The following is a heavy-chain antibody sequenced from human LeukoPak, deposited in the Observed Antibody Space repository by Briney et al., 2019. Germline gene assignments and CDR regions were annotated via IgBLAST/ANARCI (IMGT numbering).Heavy chain of an antibody. Sequence: PSETLSLTCAVYGGSFIGYYWSWIRQPPGKGLEWIGEINHSGSTNYNPSLKSRVTISVDTSKNQFSLKLSSVTAADTAVYYCARILGYCSSTSCYGRGAFDYWGQGTLVTVSS. CDR2: INHSGST. D-gene: IGHD2-2*01. J-gene: IGHJ4*02. CDR1: GGSFIGYY. V-gene: IGHV4-34*01. CDR3: ARILGYCSSTSCYGRGAFDY.